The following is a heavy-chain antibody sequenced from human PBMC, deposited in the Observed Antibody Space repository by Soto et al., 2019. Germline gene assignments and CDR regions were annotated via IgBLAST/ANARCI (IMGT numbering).Heavy chain of an antibody. Sequence: VQLVESGGGLVRPGGSLRLSCVASEFTFSSYWMHWVRQVPGKGLVWVSRLNEDGSFTTYADSVKGRFTISRANAKKTLYLQMESLRAEDTGVYYCARDLSGRADVWGQGTTVTVSS. CDR1: EFTFSSYW. V-gene: IGHV3-74*01. D-gene: IGHD3-10*01. J-gene: IGHJ6*02. CDR3: ARDLSGRADV. CDR2: LNEDGSFT.